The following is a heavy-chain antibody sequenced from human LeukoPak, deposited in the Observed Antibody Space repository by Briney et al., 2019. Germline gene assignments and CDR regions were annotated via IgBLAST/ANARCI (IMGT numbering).Heavy chain of an antibody. D-gene: IGHD6-13*01. V-gene: IGHV4-38-2*02. CDR1: GYSISSGYY. Sequence: SETLSLTCTVSGYSISSGYYWGWIRQPPGKGLEWIGSIYHSGSTYYNPSLKSRVTISVDTSKNQFSLKLSSVTAADTAVYYCARRRSIAAADNDYWGQGTLVTVSS. J-gene: IGHJ4*02. CDR2: IYHSGST. CDR3: ARRRSIAAADNDY.